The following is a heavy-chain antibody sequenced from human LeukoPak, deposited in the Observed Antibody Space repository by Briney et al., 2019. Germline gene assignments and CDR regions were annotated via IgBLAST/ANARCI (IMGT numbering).Heavy chain of an antibody. J-gene: IGHJ6*03. Sequence: GGSLRLSCAASGFTFSSYGMHWVRQAPGKGLEWVAFIRYDGSNKHDADSVKGRFTISRDNSKNTLYLQMNSLRAEDTAVYYCAKDADSKYGVYYMDVWGKGTTVTVSS. CDR2: IRYDGSNK. D-gene: IGHD4-11*01. CDR1: GFTFSSYG. CDR3: AKDADSKYGVYYMDV. V-gene: IGHV3-30*02.